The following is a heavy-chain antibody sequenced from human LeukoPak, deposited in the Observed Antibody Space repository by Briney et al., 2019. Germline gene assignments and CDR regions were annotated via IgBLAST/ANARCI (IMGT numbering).Heavy chain of an antibody. V-gene: IGHV3-23*01. CDR3: AKPLIRGVNWFDP. J-gene: IGHJ5*02. Sequence: GGSLRLSCAASGFGFSTHDMSWGRQVPGKGPEWVSSISGSGTGTYYTDSVKGRFTISRDTSKNTLYLQMDNLRVEDTAVYYCAKPLIRGVNWFDPWGQGTLVTVSS. D-gene: IGHD3-10*01. CDR1: GFGFSTHD. CDR2: ISGSGTGT.